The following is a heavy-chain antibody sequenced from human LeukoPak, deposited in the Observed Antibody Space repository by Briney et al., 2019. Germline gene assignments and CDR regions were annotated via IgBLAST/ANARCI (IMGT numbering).Heavy chain of an antibody. V-gene: IGHV4-39*01. D-gene: IGHD2-2*01. J-gene: IGHJ4*02. CDR2: IYYSGST. CDR1: GFTFSSYW. Sequence: PGGSLRLSCAASGFTFSSYWMSWIRQPPGKGLEWIGSIYYSGSTYYNPSLKSRVTISVDTSKNQFSLKLSSVTAADTAAYYCVALGKPAAIRYWGQGTLVTVSS. CDR3: VALGKPAAIRY.